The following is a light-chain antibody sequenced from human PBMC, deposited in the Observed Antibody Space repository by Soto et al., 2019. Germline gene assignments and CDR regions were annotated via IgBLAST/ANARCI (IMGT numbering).Light chain of an antibody. Sequence: EIVLTQSPAPLSLSPGERATLSCGASQSVSSTYLAWYQQKPGLAPRLLIYDASSRATGIPDRFSGSWSGTDFTLTISRLEPEDFAVYFCQQYGSSPFTFGQGTKLEIK. CDR2: DAS. V-gene: IGKV3D-20*01. J-gene: IGKJ2*01. CDR1: QSVSSTY. CDR3: QQYGSSPFT.